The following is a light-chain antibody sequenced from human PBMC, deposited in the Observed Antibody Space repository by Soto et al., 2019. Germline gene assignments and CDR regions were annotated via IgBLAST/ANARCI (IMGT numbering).Light chain of an antibody. V-gene: IGKV3-11*01. CDR3: QQRSNWAPI. CDR2: VAS. Sequence: EIVLTQSPATLSLSPGERATLYCTASQSVSSYLAWYQQKPGQAPRLLIYVASNRAAGIPARFSGSGSGTDFTLTISRLEPEDFAVYYCQQRSNWAPIFGPGTKVDLK. CDR1: QSVSSY. J-gene: IGKJ3*01.